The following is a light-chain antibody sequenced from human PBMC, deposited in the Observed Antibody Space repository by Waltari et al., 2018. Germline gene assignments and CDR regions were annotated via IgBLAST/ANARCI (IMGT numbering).Light chain of an antibody. V-gene: IGLV3-9*01. CDR2: RNS. CDR3: QVWVTSIAF. J-gene: IGLJ2*01. Sequence: SYELTQPVSVSVSLGQTATITCEGNMIGTKNVHWFQQKPGQAPVLVIHRNSNRPSGIPGRFSASNSGNTATLTITRAQADDEADFYCQVWVTSIAFFGGGTKLTVL. CDR1: MIGTKN.